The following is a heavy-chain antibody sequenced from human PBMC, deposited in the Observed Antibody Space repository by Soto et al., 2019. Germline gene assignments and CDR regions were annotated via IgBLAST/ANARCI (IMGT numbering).Heavy chain of an antibody. CDR2: TYYRSRWYN. CDR3: AGTTSLQWYYMDV. D-gene: IGHD1-7*01. V-gene: IGHV6-1*01. J-gene: IGHJ6*03. CDR1: GDSVSSNSAA. Sequence: SQTLSLTCAISGDSVSSNSAAWNWIRQSPSRGLEWLGRTYYRSRWYNDYAVSVKSRITINPDTSKNQFSLHLNSVTPEDTAVDYCAGTTSLQWYYMDVWGKGTTVTVS.